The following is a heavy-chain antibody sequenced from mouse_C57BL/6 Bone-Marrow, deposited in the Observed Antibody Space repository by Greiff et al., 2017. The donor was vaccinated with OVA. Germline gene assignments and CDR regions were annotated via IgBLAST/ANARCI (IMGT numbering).Heavy chain of an antibody. Sequence: DVMLVESGEGLVKPGGSLKLSCAASGFTFSSYSMSWVRQTPEKRLEWVAYISSGGDYIYYADTVKGRITISRDNARNTRYLQMSSLKSEDTAMYYCTREGIYYDYDGYDFDDWGQGITLTVSS. D-gene: IGHD2-4*01. CDR2: ISSGGDYI. CDR3: TREGIYYDYDGYDFDD. V-gene: IGHV5-9-1*02. CDR1: GFTFSSYS. J-gene: IGHJ2*01.